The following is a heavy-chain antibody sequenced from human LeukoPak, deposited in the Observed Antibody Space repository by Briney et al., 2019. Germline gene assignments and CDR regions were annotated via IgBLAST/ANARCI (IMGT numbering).Heavy chain of an antibody. J-gene: IGHJ4*02. V-gene: IGHV3-64D*09. CDR1: GFTFSTYA. CDR3: VRGQEVVYTPTFDY. Sequence: PGGSLRLSCSASGFTFSTYAIHWVRQAPGKGLQYVSSIGTSGISTYYADSVTGRFTISRDNFKNSLYLQMSNLRPEDTAVYYCVRGQEVVYTPTFDYWGQGVLVTVSS. D-gene: IGHD2-8*02. CDR2: IGTSGIST.